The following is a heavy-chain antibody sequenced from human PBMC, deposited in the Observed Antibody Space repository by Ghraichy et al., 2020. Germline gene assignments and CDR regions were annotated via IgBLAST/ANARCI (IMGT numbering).Heavy chain of an antibody. CDR1: GYTFIDSY. D-gene: IGHD3-22*01. CDR2: INPNSGGT. J-gene: IGHJ3*01. CDR3: ERNVRDYYNSSAYYPDAFDF. V-gene: IGHV1-2*04. Sequence: ASVKVSCKASGYTFIDSYMHWVRQAPGQGLEWMGWINPNSGGTNYVQKFQGWVTMTRDTSISTAYMELSRLRSGDTAVYYCERNVRDYYNSSAYYPDAFDFWGQGKMVTVSS.